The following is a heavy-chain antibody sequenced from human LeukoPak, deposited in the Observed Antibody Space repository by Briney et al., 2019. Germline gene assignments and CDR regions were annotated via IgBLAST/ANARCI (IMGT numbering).Heavy chain of an antibody. V-gene: IGHV3-33*01. CDR2: IWYDGSNK. CDR3: ARDHPHYYGMDV. CDR1: GFTFSSYG. J-gene: IGHJ6*02. Sequence: GGSLRLSCAASGFTFSSYGMRWVRQAPGKGLEWVAVIWYDGSNKYYADSVKGRFTISRDNSKNTLYLQMNSLRAEDTAVYYCARDHPHYYGMDVWGQGTTVTVSS.